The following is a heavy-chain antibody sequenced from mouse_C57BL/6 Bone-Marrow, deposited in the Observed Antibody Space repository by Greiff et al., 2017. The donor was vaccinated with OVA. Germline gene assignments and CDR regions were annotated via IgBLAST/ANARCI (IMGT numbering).Heavy chain of an antibody. V-gene: IGHV3-1*01. CDR2: ISYSGST. Sequence: VKLVASGPGIVTPSPSLSLSFTFSGYSFPSCFVSFFIRHSSRNILLWMGYISYSGSTNYNPSLKSRISITHDTSKNHFVLKLNSVTTEDTATYYCARGYGSSPDYWGQGTTLTVSS. D-gene: IGHD1-1*01. J-gene: IGHJ2*01. CDR1: GYSFPSCFV. CDR3: ARGYGSSPDY.